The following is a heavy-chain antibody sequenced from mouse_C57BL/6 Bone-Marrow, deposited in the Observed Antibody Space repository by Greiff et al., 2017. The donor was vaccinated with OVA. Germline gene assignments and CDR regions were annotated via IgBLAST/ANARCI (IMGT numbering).Heavy chain of an antibody. CDR3: ARYDYVPFAY. D-gene: IGHD2-4*01. Sequence: VQLQQSGAELARPGASVKMSCKASGYTFTSYTMHWVKQRPGQGLEWIGYINPSSGYTKYNQKFKDKATLTADKSSSTAYMQLSSLTYEDSAVYYCARYDYVPFAYWGQGTLVTVSA. CDR2: INPSSGYT. CDR1: GYTFTSYT. J-gene: IGHJ3*01. V-gene: IGHV1-4*01.